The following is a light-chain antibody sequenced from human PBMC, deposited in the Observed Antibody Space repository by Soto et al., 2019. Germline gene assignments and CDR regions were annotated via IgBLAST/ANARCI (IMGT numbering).Light chain of an antibody. J-gene: IGLJ2*01. CDR1: SNDVGGYNY. V-gene: IGLV2-14*01. CDR3: SSYTSSSLL. CDR2: DVS. Sequence: QSALTQPASVSGSPGQSITISCTGTSNDVGGYNYVSWYQQHPGKAPKLMIYDVSNRPSGVSNRFSGSKSGNTASLTISGLQAEDEADYYCSSYTSSSLLFGGGTKLTVL.